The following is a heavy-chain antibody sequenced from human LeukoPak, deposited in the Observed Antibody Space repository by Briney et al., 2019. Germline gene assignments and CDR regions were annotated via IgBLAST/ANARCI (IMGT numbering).Heavy chain of an antibody. J-gene: IGHJ4*02. CDR3: ARAGYGDSDFDY. CDR1: GGSISSSSYY. CDR2: IYYSGST. V-gene: IGHV4-39*07. D-gene: IGHD4-17*01. Sequence: SETLSLTCTVSGGSISSSSYYWGWIRQPPGKGLEWIGSIYYSGSTYYNPSLKSRVTISVDTSKNQFSLKLNSVTAADTAVYYCARAGYGDSDFDYWGQGTLVTASS.